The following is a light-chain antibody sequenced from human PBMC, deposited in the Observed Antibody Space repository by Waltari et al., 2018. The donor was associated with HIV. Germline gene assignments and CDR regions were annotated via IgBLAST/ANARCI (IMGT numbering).Light chain of an antibody. CDR3: ATWDANLNGVV. J-gene: IGLJ3*02. CDR1: AANIAIHP. Sequence: QSVLTQPPSTSESPGQWITIPCSGSAANIAIHPVTWFKHVPGTAPKLLIFGSHQRPSGVPDRFSGSKSGTSASLAIRGLQSEDEAEYYCATWDANLNGVVFGGGTKVTVL. CDR2: GSH. V-gene: IGLV1-44*01.